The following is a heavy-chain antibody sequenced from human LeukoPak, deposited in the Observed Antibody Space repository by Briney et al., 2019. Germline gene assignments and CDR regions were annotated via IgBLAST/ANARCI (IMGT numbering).Heavy chain of an antibody. CDR1: GYTFTGYY. CDR3: ARAPMVVVITTLNSY. Sequence: ASVKVSCKASGYTFTGYYMHWVRQAPGQGLEWMGWINPNSGGTNYAQKFQGRVTITRDTSISTAYMELSRLRSDDTAVYYCARAPMVVVITTLNSYWGQGTLVTVSS. V-gene: IGHV1-2*02. D-gene: IGHD3-22*01. CDR2: INPNSGGT. J-gene: IGHJ4*02.